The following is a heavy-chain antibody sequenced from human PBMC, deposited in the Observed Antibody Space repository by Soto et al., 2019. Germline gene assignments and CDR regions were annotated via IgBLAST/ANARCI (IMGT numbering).Heavy chain of an antibody. Sequence: PSETLSLTCTVSGGSIRRYYWSWIRQPPGKGLEWIAYIDYSGSANYNTSLKSRVTISVDTSKNQFSLNLRSVTAADTAVYYCARWVSSTASGPYLGHWGQGTLVTVSS. CDR1: GGSIRRYY. D-gene: IGHD2-8*01. J-gene: IGHJ4*02. CDR3: ARWVSSTASGPYLGH. CDR2: IDYSGSA. V-gene: IGHV4-59*01.